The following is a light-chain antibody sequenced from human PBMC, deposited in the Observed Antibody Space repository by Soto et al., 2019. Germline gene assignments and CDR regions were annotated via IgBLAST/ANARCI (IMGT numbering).Light chain of an antibody. CDR1: QSVLYSSNHQNY. V-gene: IGKV4-1*01. CDR2: HAS. CDR3: HQHHSTPPT. J-gene: IGKJ1*01. Sequence: DVMVTQSPHSMPLSLGWRATITCKSSQSVLYSSNHQNYLAWYQQKPGQPPTFLIYHASTREAGVPDRCSGSGSGTEFTLTISSVQTEDVAVYYCHQHHSTPPTFGRGTKVDIK.